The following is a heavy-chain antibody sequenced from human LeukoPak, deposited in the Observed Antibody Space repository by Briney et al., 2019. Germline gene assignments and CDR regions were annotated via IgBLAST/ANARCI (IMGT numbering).Heavy chain of an antibody. CDR2: ISGHNGNT. CDR3: VRDRFDY. CDR1: GYTFTNHA. Sequence: ASVKVSCKASGYTFTNHAINWVRQAPGQGLEWMGWISGHNGNTNYAQKLQGRVTMTTDTSTSTGYMELRSLRSDDTAVYYCVRDRFDYWGQGTLVTVSS. V-gene: IGHV1-18*04. J-gene: IGHJ4*02.